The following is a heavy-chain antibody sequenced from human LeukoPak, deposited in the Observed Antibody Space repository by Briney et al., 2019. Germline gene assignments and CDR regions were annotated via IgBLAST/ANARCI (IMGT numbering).Heavy chain of an antibody. V-gene: IGHV1-46*01. CDR1: GYTFTSYY. CDR2: INPSGGST. J-gene: IGHJ3*02. D-gene: IGHD3-9*01. CDR3: ATTSKYYDILTGYPHDAFDI. Sequence: GASVKVSCKASGYTFTSYYMHWVRQAPGQGLEWMGIINPSGGSTSYAQKFQGRVTMTEDTSTDTAYMELSSLRSEDTAVYYCATTSKYYDILTGYPHDAFDIWGQGTMVTVSS.